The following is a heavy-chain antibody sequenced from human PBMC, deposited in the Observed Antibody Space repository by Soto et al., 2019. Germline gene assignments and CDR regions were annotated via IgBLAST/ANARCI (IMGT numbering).Heavy chain of an antibody. CDR1: GYTFTGYY. D-gene: IGHD6-6*01. CDR2: INPNSGGT. CDR3: ANLEYSSSSNDY. Sequence: ASVKVSCKASGYTFTGYYMHWVRQAPGQGLEWMGWINPNSGGTNYAQKFQGRVTMTRDTSISTAYMELSRLRSDDTAVYYCANLEYSSSSNDYWGQGTMVTVYS. J-gene: IGHJ4*02. V-gene: IGHV1-2*02.